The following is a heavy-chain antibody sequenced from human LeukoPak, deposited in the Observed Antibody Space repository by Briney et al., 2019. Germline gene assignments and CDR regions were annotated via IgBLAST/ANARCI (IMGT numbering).Heavy chain of an antibody. V-gene: IGHV4-4*02. D-gene: IGHD3-9*01. CDR2: IYHSGST. CDR1: GGSISSSNW. J-gene: IGHJ3*02. Sequence: SETLSLTCAVSGGSISSSNWWRWVRQPPGKGLEWIGEIYHSGSTNYNASVKSRVTISVDKSKNQFSLQLSSVTAADTAVYYCARFSRYFDWLLAGDAFDIWGQRTTVTVSS. CDR3: ARFSRYFDWLLAGDAFDI.